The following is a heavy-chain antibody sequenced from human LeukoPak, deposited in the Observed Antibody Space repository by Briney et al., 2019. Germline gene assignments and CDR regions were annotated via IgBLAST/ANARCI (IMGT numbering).Heavy chain of an antibody. J-gene: IGHJ5*02. CDR3: AREEENWFDP. V-gene: IGHV4-34*01. CDR2: INHSGST. Sequence: SETLSLTCAVHGGSFSGYYWSWIRQPPGKGLEWIGEINHSGSTNYNPSLKSRVTISVDTSKNQFSLKLSSVTAADTAVYYCAREEENWFDPWGQGTLVTVSS. CDR1: GGSFSGYY.